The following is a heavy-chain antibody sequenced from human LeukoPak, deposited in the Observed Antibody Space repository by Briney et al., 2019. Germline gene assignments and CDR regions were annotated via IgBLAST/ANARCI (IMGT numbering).Heavy chain of an antibody. V-gene: IGHV4-59*01. J-gene: IGHJ3*02. CDR1: GGFISSYY. Sequence: SETLSLTCTVSGGFISSYYWSWIRQPPGKGLEWIGYIYYSGSTNYNPSLKSRVTISVDTSKNQFSLKLSSVTAADTAVYYCARSCRILDIVATIRARLGGNGFDIWGQGTMVTVSS. CDR3: ARSCRILDIVATIRARLGGNGFDI. D-gene: IGHD5-12*01. CDR2: IYYSGST.